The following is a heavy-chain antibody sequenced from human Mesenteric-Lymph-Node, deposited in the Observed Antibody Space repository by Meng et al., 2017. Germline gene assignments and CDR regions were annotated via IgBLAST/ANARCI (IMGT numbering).Heavy chain of an antibody. CDR2: INPNSGGA. D-gene: IGHD3-16*01. V-gene: IGHV1-2*06. CDR3: AREGLVGDLRYFDL. CDR1: AYSFGGYY. Sequence: QLVQPWGERKRPGASVKVSCKASAYSFGGYYMHWGRQAPGQGLEWMGRINPNSGGANYAQKFQGRVTMTRDTSISTAYMELSRLRSDDTAVYYCAREGLVGDLRYFDLWGRGTLVTVSS. J-gene: IGHJ2*01.